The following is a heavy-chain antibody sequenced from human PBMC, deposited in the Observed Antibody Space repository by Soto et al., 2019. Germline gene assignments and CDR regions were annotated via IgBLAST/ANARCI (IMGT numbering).Heavy chain of an antibody. J-gene: IGHJ4*02. CDR1: GFTFSRYW. CDR3: ARAGPYSSGRWDFDY. CDR2: INSDGSST. D-gene: IGHD6-19*01. Sequence: GGSLRLSCAASGFTFSRYWMHWVRQAPGKGLVWVSRINSDGSSTSYADSVKGRFTISRDNAKNTLYLQMNSLRAEDTAVYYCARAGPYSSGRWDFDYWGQGTLVTVSS. V-gene: IGHV3-74*01.